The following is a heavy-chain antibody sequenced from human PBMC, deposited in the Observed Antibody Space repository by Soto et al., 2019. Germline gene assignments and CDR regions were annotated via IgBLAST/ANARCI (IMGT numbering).Heavy chain of an antibody. J-gene: IGHJ4*02. V-gene: IGHV4-31*03. CDR2: IYYSGST. CDR3: ARDEENGYYVRY. Sequence: QVQLQESGPGLVKPSQTLSLTCTVSGGSISSGGYYWSWIRQHPGKGLEWIGYIYYSGSTYYNPSLKSRVTISVDTSKNQFSLKLSSVTAADTDVYYCARDEENGYYVRYWGQGTLVTVSS. D-gene: IGHD1-7*01. CDR1: GGSISSGGYY.